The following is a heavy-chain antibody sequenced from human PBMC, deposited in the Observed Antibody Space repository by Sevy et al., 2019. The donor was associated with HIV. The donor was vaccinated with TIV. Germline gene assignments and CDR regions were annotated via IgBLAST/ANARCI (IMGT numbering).Heavy chain of an antibody. J-gene: IGHJ4*02. V-gene: IGHV3-74*01. CDR2: INSDGSST. CDR1: GFTFSSYW. D-gene: IGHD4-17*01. CDR3: ARAGTVPTFDY. Sequence: EGSLRLSCAASGFTFSSYWMHWVRQAPGKGLVWVSRINSDGSSTSYADSVKGRFTISRDNAKNTLYLQMNSLRAEDTAVYYCARAGTVPTFDYWGQGTLVTVSS.